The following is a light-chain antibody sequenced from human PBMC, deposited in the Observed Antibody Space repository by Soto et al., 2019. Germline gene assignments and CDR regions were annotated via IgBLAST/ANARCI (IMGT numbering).Light chain of an antibody. V-gene: IGKV3-15*01. J-gene: IGKJ1*01. CDR2: GAS. CDR1: QSVSSN. Sequence: EIVMTQSPATLSVSPGERATLSCRASQSVSSNLAWYQQKPGQAPRLLIYGASTRPTGIPARFSGSGSGTEFPLTISRLQSEDFAVYYWQQYNNWPSGTFGQGTKVEIK. CDR3: QQYNNWPSGT.